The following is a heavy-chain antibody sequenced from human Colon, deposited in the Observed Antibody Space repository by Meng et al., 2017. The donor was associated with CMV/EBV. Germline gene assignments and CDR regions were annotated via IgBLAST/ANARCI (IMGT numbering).Heavy chain of an antibody. CDR2: IYSNGRI. J-gene: IGHJ1*01. D-gene: IGHD3-10*01. CDR1: GGFISGHY. Sequence: QVQLQGSGPGLLKPSETLSLTCTVSGGFISGHYWTWIRRPAGEGLQWLGRIYSNGRIDENYSLRSRVAISVDTSKNQLSLRLTSVTAADTAVYYCGRAGARGVPIDVWGRGTLVTVSS. V-gene: IGHV4-4*07. CDR3: GRAGARGVPIDV.